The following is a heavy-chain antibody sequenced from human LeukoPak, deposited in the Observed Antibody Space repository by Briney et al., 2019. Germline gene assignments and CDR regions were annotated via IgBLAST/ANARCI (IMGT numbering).Heavy chain of an antibody. V-gene: IGHV4-4*09. Sequence: SETLSLTCTVSGSIGSYYWSWIRQPPGKGLEWIGYIYTSGSTNYNPSLKSRVTISVDTSKNQFSLDLSSVTAADTAVYYCARQKCTSTSCLTKNAFDIWGQGTIVTVSS. CDR3: ARQKCTSTSCLTKNAFDI. CDR2: IYTSGST. CDR1: GSIGSYY. J-gene: IGHJ3*02. D-gene: IGHD2-2*01.